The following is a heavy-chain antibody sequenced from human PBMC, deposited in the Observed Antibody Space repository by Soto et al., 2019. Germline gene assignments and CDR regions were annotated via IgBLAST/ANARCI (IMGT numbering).Heavy chain of an antibody. CDR3: AKDRDDFWSGYKPYYYGMDV. Sequence: GSLRLSCAASGXTFSSYSMSWVRQAPGKGLELVSAISGSGGRTYYEDSVKGRFTISRDNSKKTLYLQMKSLRAEDTAVYYCAKDRDDFWSGYKPYYYGMDVWGQGTTAPVSS. CDR2: ISGSGGRT. CDR1: GXTFSSYS. V-gene: IGHV3-23*02. D-gene: IGHD3-3*01. J-gene: IGHJ6*02.